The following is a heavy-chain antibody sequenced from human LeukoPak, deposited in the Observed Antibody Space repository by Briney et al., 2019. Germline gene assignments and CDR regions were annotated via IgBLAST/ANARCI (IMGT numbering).Heavy chain of an antibody. CDR1: GGSINTFNHY. CDR2: IYYSGNT. Sequence: SETLSLTCTVSGGSINTFNHYWGWIRQPPGKGLERIGSIYYSGNTYYDASLKSRVAMSVDTSKNQFSLKVRSVTAADTAVYFCARLDWGSRGSGSFDIWGQGTLVIVSS. CDR3: ARLDWGSRGSGSFDI. J-gene: IGHJ4*02. D-gene: IGHD7-27*01. V-gene: IGHV4-39*01.